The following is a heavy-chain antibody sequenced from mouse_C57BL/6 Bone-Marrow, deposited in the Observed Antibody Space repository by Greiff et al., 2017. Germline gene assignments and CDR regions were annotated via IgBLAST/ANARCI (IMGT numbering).Heavy chain of an antibody. CDR1: GYTFTSYW. Sequence: QVQLQQPGTELVKPGASVKLSCKASGYTFTSYWMHWVKQRPGQGLEWIGNINPSNGGTNYNEKFKSKATLTVDKSSSTAYMQLSSLTSEDSAVYYCARKGPITTVVARDFDYWGQGTTLTVSS. V-gene: IGHV1-53*01. D-gene: IGHD1-1*01. CDR2: INPSNGGT. J-gene: IGHJ2*01. CDR3: ARKGPITTVVARDFDY.